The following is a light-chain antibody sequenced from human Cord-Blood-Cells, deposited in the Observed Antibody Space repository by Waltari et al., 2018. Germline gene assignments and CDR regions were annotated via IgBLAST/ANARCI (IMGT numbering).Light chain of an antibody. CDR3: QQYYSTPVT. V-gene: IGKV4-1*01. Sequence: DIVMTQSPDSLAVSLGERATINCKSSQSVLYSSNNKNYLAWSQQKPGQPPRRLIYWAYTRESGVADRFSGSGSGTDFTLTISSLQAEDVAVYYCQQYYSTPVTVGGGTKVEIK. CDR1: QSVLYSSNNKNY. CDR2: WAY. J-gene: IGKJ4*01.